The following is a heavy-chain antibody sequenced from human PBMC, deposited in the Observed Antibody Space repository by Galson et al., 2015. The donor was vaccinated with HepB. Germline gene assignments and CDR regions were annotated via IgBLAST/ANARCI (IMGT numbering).Heavy chain of an antibody. CDR1: GYTFTDYSFTDYY. V-gene: IGHV1-69-2*01. CDR2: VDPVDGET. D-gene: IGHD3/OR15-3a*01. J-gene: IGHJ4*02. Sequence: VKVSCKVSGYTFTDYSFTDYYIHWVQQAPGKGLEWMGLVDPVDGETIYTEKFQGRLTLTADRSADTAYMELNSLTSEDTAVYYCVTSPRIFGPVDYWGQGTLVAVSS. CDR3: VTSPRIFGPVDY.